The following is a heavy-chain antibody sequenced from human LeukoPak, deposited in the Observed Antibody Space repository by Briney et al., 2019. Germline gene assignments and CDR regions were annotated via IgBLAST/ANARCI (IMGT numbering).Heavy chain of an antibody. D-gene: IGHD2-2*01. CDR3: AKEAFQPYIVVVPAAVEYFQH. CDR1: GFTFSSYA. J-gene: IGHJ1*01. CDR2: ISGSGGST. Sequence: PGGSLRLSCAASGFTFSSYAMSWVRQAPGKGPEWVSAISGSGGSTYYADSVKGRFTISRDNSKNTLYLQMNSLRAEDTAVYYCAKEAFQPYIVVVPAAVEYFQHWGQGTLVTVSS. V-gene: IGHV3-23*01.